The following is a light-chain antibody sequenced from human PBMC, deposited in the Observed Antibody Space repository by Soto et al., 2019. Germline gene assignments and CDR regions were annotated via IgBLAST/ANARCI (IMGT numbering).Light chain of an antibody. V-gene: IGKV1-5*03. J-gene: IGKJ4*01. CDR3: LQHDSSTLT. Sequence: DFQMTQSPSTLSASVGHRFTITCRASQSISTWLAWYQQKPGKAPKLLIYKASSLESGVPSRFSGSGYGTELTITISSLQNEDFETYYCLQHDSSTLTFGGGTQVDIK. CDR2: KAS. CDR1: QSISTW.